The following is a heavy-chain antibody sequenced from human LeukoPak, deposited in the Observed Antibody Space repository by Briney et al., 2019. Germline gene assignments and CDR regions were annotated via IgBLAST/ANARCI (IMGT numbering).Heavy chain of an antibody. CDR2: IYYSGSK. J-gene: IGHJ4*02. CDR1: GGSISTSNY. D-gene: IGHD3-22*01. Sequence: SETLSLTCTVSGGSISTSNYWGWIRQPPGKGLEWIGSIYYSGSKYYNPSLQSRVTVSVDTSKNQFSLKLTSVTAADTAVYYCATGWDYYDSSGYGYWGQGTLVTVSS. V-gene: IGHV4-39*07. CDR3: ATGWDYYDSSGYGY.